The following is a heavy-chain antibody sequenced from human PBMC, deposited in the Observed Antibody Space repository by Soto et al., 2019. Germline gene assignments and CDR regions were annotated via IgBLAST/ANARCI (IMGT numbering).Heavy chain of an antibody. CDR3: ARALRGVVVVAAREMDV. V-gene: IGHV4-59*01. D-gene: IGHD2-15*01. CDR1: GGSISSDY. Sequence: QVQLQESGPGLVKPSETLSLTCSVSGGSISSDYWSWIRQPPGKGLVLIGHIYYTGSTNYNPSLMSRVTISVDTSKDQFSLSLRSVTAADTAVYYCARALRGVVVVAAREMDVWGQGARVTVSS. CDR2: IYYTGST. J-gene: IGHJ6*02.